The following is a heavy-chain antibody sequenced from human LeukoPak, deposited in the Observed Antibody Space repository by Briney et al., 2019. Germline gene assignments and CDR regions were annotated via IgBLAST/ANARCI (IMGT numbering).Heavy chain of an antibody. CDR3: AKDRSYSGYEPLDH. J-gene: IGHJ4*02. CDR2: ISHDGNSK. V-gene: IGHV3-30*18. Sequence: GGSLRLSCAASGFTFSDYYMSWIRQAPGKGLESVAVISHDGNSKYSADSVKGRFTISRDNSKNTLYLQMDSLRVEDTAVYYCAKDRSYSGYEPLDHWGQGTLVSVSS. D-gene: IGHD1-26*01. CDR1: GFTFSDYY.